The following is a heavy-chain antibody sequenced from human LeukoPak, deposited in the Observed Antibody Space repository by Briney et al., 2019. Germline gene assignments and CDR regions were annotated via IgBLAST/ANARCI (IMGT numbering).Heavy chain of an antibody. V-gene: IGHV3-21*01. CDR3: ARDFSRAFDI. CDR2: ISSGSSYI. D-gene: IGHD3-3*01. Sequence: GGSLRLSCAASRFTFSDYSMNWVRQAPGKGLEWVSSISSGSSYIYYADSVKGRFTTSRDNAKNSLYLQMNSLRAEDTAVYYCARDFSRAFDIWGQGTLVTVSS. J-gene: IGHJ3*02. CDR1: RFTFSDYS.